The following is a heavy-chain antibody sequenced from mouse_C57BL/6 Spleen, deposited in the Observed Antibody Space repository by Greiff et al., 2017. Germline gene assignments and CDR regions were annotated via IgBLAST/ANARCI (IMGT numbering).Heavy chain of an antibody. CDR3: ASDYGSSCFDY. J-gene: IGHJ2*01. CDR2: IHPNSGST. D-gene: IGHD1-1*01. V-gene: IGHV1-64*01. CDR1: GYTFTSYW. Sequence: QVQLQQSGAELVKPGASVKLSCKASGYTFTSYWMHWVKQRPGQGLEWIGMIHPNSGSTNYNEKFKSKATLTVDKSSSTAYLQISSLTSEDSAFYYRASDYGSSCFDYWGQGTTLTVSS.